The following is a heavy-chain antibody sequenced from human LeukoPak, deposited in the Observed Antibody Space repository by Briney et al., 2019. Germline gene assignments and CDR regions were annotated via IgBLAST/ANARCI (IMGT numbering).Heavy chain of an antibody. CDR2: IKQDGSEK. J-gene: IGHJ4*02. Sequence: GGSLRLSCAGSGFTFSSYWMSWVRQAPGKGLEWVANIKQDGSEKHYVDSVKGRFTISRDNAKNTVFLQMSSLRAEDTALYYCARKSASGNYPLDYWGQGTLVTVSS. V-gene: IGHV3-7*03. CDR1: GFTFSSYW. CDR3: ARKSASGNYPLDY. D-gene: IGHD3-10*01.